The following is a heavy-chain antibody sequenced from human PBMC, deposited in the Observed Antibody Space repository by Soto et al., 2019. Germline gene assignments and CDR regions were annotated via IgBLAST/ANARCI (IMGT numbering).Heavy chain of an antibody. CDR2: IWFDGSNK. J-gene: IGHJ6*02. Sequence: GSLRLSCVASGFTFRSYGMHWVRQAPGKGLEWVAVIWFDGSNKYYGDSVKGRFTISRDNSQNTLYLEMISLRAEDTAVYYCARDLVHYDIWSGYYKDGERALEVYYYYGMDVWGQGTTVTVSS. D-gene: IGHD3-3*01. CDR3: ARDLVHYDIWSGYYKDGERALEVYYYYGMDV. CDR1: GFTFRSYG. V-gene: IGHV3-33*01.